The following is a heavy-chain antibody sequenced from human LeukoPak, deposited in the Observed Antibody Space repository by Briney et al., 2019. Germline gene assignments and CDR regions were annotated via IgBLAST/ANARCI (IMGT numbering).Heavy chain of an antibody. CDR1: GGSPSSSTYY. J-gene: IGHJ4*02. D-gene: IGHD4-17*01. V-gene: IGHV4-39*01. CDR3: ASSLRSDDY. Sequence: SETLSLTCTVSGGSPSSSTYYWGWIRQPPGKGLEWIGSIYYSGTTYYNPSLKSRVTISVDTSKNQFSLKLSSVTAADTAIYYCASSLRSDDYWGQGTLVTVSS. CDR2: IYYSGTT.